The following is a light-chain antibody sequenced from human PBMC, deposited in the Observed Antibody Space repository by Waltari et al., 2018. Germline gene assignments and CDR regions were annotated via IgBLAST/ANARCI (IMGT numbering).Light chain of an antibody. V-gene: IGLV2-14*01. CDR3: NSYAGSSSWV. CDR2: DCS. J-gene: IGLJ3*02. CDR1: SSDIGFYNY. Sequence: QSALTQPASVSGSPGQSITISCTGTSSDIGFYNYVSWYQQHPGKAPKLMIYDCSELPSGVSNRFSGAKAGNTASLTISGLQAEDEADYYCNSYAGSSSWVFGGGTKLTVL.